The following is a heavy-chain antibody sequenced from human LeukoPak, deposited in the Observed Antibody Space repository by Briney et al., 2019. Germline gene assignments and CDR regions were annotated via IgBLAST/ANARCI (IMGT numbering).Heavy chain of an antibody. Sequence: PSETLSLTCAVYGGSFSGYYWSWIRQPPGKGQEWIGEINHSGSTNYNPSLKSRVTISVDTSKNQFSLKLSSVTAADTAVYYCARGLSAGIVGAIDYWGQGTLVTVSS. CDR2: INHSGST. CDR3: ARGLSAGIVGAIDY. CDR1: GGSFSGYY. V-gene: IGHV4-34*01. J-gene: IGHJ4*02. D-gene: IGHD1-26*01.